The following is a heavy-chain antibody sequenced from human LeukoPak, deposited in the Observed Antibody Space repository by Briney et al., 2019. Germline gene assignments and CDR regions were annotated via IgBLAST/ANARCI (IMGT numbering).Heavy chain of an antibody. V-gene: IGHV1-2*04. CDR3: ARGYYDSSGYPFDY. CDR1: GYTFTGYY. CDR2: INPNSGGT. D-gene: IGHD3-22*01. Sequence: ASVKVSCKASGYTFTGYYMHWVRPAPGQGLEWMGWINPNSGGTNYAQKFQGWVTMTRDTSISTAYMELSRLRSDDTAVYYCARGYYDSSGYPFDYWGQGTLVTVSS. J-gene: IGHJ4*02.